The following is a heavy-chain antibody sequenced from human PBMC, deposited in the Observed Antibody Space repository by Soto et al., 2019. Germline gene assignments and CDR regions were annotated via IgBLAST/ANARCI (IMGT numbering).Heavy chain of an antibody. CDR2: FRSGGDDDTT. CDR1: GFTFSSYS. D-gene: IGHD3-10*01. Sequence: VGSLRLSCAASGFTFSSYSMSWVRQAPGKGLEWVSGFRSGGDDDTTYYADSVRGRFTISRDNSKNTLFLQMNSLRAEDTAIYYCAKKVNSGSGSQFFDYWGQGTLVTVSS. CDR3: AKKVNSGSGSQFFDY. V-gene: IGHV3-23*01. J-gene: IGHJ4*02.